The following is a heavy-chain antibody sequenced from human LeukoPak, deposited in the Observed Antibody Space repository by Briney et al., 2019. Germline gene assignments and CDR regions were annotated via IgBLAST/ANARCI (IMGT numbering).Heavy chain of an antibody. V-gene: IGHV3-72*01. CDR1: EFTFSDYY. CDR3: ARGPTPNTYYDFWSGYYYYHYYYMDV. Sequence: GGSLRLSCAASEFTFSDYYMDWVRQAPGKGLEWVGHTRNKANSDTTEYVASVKGRFTISRDDSKNSLYLQMNSLKTEDTAVYYCARGPTPNTYYDFWSGYYYYHYYYMDVWGKGTTVTVSS. CDR2: TRNKANSDTT. J-gene: IGHJ6*03. D-gene: IGHD3-3*01.